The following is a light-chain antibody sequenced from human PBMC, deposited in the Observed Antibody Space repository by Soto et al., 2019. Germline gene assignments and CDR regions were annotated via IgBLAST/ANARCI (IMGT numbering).Light chain of an antibody. Sequence: EIVLTQSPGTLSVSPGERATLSCRASQTISSNNLAWYQQKPGQAPSLLTYGKSSRATGIPDRFSGSGSGTDFTLTISRLEPEDSAIYYCQQYGSWTFGQGTKVEI. J-gene: IGKJ1*01. V-gene: IGKV3-20*01. CDR2: GKS. CDR3: QQYGSWT. CDR1: QTISSNN.